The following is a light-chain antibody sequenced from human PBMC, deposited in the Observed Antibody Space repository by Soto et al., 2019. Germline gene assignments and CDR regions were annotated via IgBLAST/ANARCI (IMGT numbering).Light chain of an antibody. CDR1: QSVLYSSNNKNN. J-gene: IGKJ1*01. CDR3: QPSYSTPRT. CDR2: WAS. Sequence: DIVMTQSPDSLAVSLGERATINCKSSQSVLYSSNNKNNLAWYQQKPGQPPKLLIYWASTRESGVPDRFSGSGSGTDFTLTISSLQAEDVAVYYCQPSYSTPRTFGQGTKVEIK. V-gene: IGKV4-1*01.